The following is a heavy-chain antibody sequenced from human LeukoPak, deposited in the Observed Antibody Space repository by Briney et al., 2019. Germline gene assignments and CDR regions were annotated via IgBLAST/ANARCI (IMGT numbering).Heavy chain of an antibody. CDR2: ISSSSSYI. Sequence: KPGGSLRLSCAASGFTVSSHSMNWVSQHPGKGMEWVSSISSSSSYIYYADSVKGRFTISRDNAKNSLYLQMNSLRAEDTAVYYCAREDNWFDPWGQGTLVTVSS. CDR3: AREDNWFDP. V-gene: IGHV3-21*01. CDR1: GFTVSSHS. J-gene: IGHJ5*02.